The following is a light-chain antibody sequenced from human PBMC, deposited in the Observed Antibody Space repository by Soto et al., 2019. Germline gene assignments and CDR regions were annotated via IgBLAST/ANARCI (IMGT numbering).Light chain of an antibody. CDR2: DVS. CDR1: NRDVGGYNY. Sequence: QSALTKLSSVSKSTGQSETSSCTGTNRDVGGYNYVSWYQQHPGKAPKLMIYDVSRRPSGVPDRFSGSKSGNTASLTISGLQAEDEADYYCCSYAGSYTYVFATGTKVTVL. J-gene: IGLJ1*01. V-gene: IGLV2-11*01. CDR3: CSYAGSYTYV.